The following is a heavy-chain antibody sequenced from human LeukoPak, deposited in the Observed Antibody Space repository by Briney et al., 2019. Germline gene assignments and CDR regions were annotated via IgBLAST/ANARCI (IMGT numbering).Heavy chain of an antibody. CDR3: AKEGYYGSGGYYYYGMDV. Sequence: GGSLRLSCEASGFTFSSYGMHWVRRAPGKGLEWMTVISHDGSNKYYVDSVKGRFTISRDNSKSTVYLQMNSLRAEDTAVYYCAKEGYYGSGGYYYYGMDVWGQGTTVTVSS. CDR1: GFTFSSYG. CDR2: ISHDGSNK. J-gene: IGHJ6*02. V-gene: IGHV3-30*18. D-gene: IGHD3-10*01.